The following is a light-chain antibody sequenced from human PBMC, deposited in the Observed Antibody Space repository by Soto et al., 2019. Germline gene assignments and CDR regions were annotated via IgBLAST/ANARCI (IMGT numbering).Light chain of an antibody. CDR2: QVT. CDR3: SSYTRSSTYV. CDR1: SSDVGSYNY. Sequence: QSVLTQPASVSGSPGQSITISCTGTSSDVGSYNYVSWHQQHPGQAPKLMIYQVTNRASGVPDRFSASKSGNTASLTISGLQAGDEADYYCSSYTRSSTYVFGTGTKVTVL. J-gene: IGLJ1*01. V-gene: IGLV2-14*01.